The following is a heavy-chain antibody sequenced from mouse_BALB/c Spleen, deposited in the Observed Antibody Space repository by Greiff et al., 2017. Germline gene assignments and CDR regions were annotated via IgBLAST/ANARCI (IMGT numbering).Heavy chain of an antibody. CDR1: GYSFTGYF. CDR2: INPYNGDT. Sequence: EVQLQQSGPELVKPGASVKISCKASGYSFTGYFMNWVMQSHGKSLEWIGRINPYNGDTFYNQKFKGKATLTVDKSSSTAHMELRSLASEDSAVYYCARSGTGYAMDYWGQGTSVTVSS. V-gene: IGHV1-20*02. D-gene: IGHD3-1*01. J-gene: IGHJ4*01. CDR3: ARSGTGYAMDY.